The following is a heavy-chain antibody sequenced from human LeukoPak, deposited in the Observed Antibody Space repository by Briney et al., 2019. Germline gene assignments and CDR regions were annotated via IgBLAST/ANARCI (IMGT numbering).Heavy chain of an antibody. V-gene: IGHV1-46*01. D-gene: IGHD4-11*01. Sequence: GASVKVSCKASGYGFTDFHVHWVRQAPGQGLGWVGIINPTSGATTYAQKFQGRVTMTGGMSTSTVYMELSGLGSEDTAVYYCAREVSWTTVTTRHYFYYYMDVWGKGTTVTVSS. CDR3: AREVSWTTVTTRHYFYYYMDV. CDR1: GYGFTDFH. J-gene: IGHJ6*03. CDR2: INPTSGAT.